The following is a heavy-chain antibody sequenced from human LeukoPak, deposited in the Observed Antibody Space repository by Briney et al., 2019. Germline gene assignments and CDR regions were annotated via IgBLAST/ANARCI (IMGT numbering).Heavy chain of an antibody. CDR3: ARGYVYSSGGGY. CDR1: SSYW. J-gene: IGHJ4*02. CDR2: IKQDGSEK. Sequence: GGSLRLSCAAFSSYWMTWVRQAPGKGLEWVANIKQDGSEKYYVDSVKGRFTISRDNAKNSLFLQMNSLRAEDTAVYYCARGYVYSSGGGYWGQGTLVTVSS. V-gene: IGHV3-7*01. D-gene: IGHD6-25*01.